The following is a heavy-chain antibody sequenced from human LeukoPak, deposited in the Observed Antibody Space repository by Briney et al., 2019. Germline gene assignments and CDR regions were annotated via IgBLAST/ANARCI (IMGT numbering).Heavy chain of an antibody. J-gene: IGHJ4*02. V-gene: IGHV3-48*04. CDR1: GFTFSSYS. CDR3: ARTSSRIDY. D-gene: IGHD6-19*01. Sequence: GGTLRLSCAASGFTFSSYSMNWVRQAPGRGLEWVSYISSSSNTIYYADSVKGRFTISRDNAKKSLYLQMNSLRAEDTAVYYCARTSSRIDYWGQGTLVTVSS. CDR2: ISSSSNTI.